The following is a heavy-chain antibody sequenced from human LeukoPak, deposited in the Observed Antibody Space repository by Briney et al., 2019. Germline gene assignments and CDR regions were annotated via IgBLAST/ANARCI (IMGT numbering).Heavy chain of an antibody. D-gene: IGHD2-2*02. CDR2: INHSGST. V-gene: IGHV4-34*01. J-gene: IGHJ3*02. CDR1: GGSFSGYY. CDR3: ARAGYCSSTSCYSAFDI. Sequence: PSETLSLTCAVYGGSFSGYYWSWIRQPPGKGLEWIGEINHSGSTNYNPSLKSRVTIPVDTSKNQFSLKLSSVTAADTAVYYRARAGYCSSTSCYSAFDIWGQGTMVTVSS.